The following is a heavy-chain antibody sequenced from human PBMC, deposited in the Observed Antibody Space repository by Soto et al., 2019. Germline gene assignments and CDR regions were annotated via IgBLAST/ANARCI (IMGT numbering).Heavy chain of an antibody. D-gene: IGHD2-15*01. Sequence: SVKVSCKASGGTFSSYAISWVRQAPGQGLEWMGGIIPIFGTANYAQKFQGRGTITADESTSTAYMELSSLRSEDTAVYYCASDRISRRPSYAMHVSGPATSVTVS. CDR2: IIPIFGTA. CDR3: ASDRISRRPSYAMHV. CDR1: GGTFSSYA. J-gene: IGHJ6*02. V-gene: IGHV1-69*13.